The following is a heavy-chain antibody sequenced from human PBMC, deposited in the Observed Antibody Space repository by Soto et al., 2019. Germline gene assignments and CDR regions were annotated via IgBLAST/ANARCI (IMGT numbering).Heavy chain of an antibody. CDR1: GFSLSTYKLG. CDR2: IYWNDDK. Sequence: QIALKESGPTVVKPTQTLTLTCSFSGFSLSTYKLGVGWIRQPPGKALEWLALIYWNDDKRYSASLQGRLTITKDTSKHQLVLTLTNVDPVDTATYFCAHLTMIRGVTSQYYFDSWGQGTLVTVSS. J-gene: IGHJ4*02. D-gene: IGHD3-10*01. V-gene: IGHV2-5*01. CDR3: AHLTMIRGVTSQYYFDS.